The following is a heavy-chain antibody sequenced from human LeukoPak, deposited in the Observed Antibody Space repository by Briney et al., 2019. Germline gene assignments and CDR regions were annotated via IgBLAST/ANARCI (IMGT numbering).Heavy chain of an antibody. Sequence: GGSLRLSCAASGFTFSSYAMSWVRQAPGKGLEWVSGTSGSGGSTYYAGTVKGRFTISRDNSKNTLYLQMNSLRVEDTAVYYCAKNGGSQCYSHLDSWGQGTLVTVSS. D-gene: IGHD2-15*01. J-gene: IGHJ4*02. CDR3: AKNGGSQCYSHLDS. CDR1: GFTFSSYA. CDR2: TSGSGGST. V-gene: IGHV3-23*01.